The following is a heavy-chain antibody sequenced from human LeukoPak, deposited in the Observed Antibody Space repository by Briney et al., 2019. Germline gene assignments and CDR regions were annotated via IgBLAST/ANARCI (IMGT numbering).Heavy chain of an antibody. J-gene: IGHJ5*02. CDR1: GGSISSSSYY. V-gene: IGHV4-39*07. CDR3: ARQMDYSNYVVISLHWFDP. D-gene: IGHD4-11*01. Sequence: RSSETLSLTCTVSGGSISSSSYYWGWIRQPPGKGLEWIGSIYYSGSTYYNPSLKSRVTISVDTSKNQFSLKLSSVTAADTAVYYCARQMDYSNYVVISLHWFDPWGQGTLVTVSS. CDR2: IYYSGST.